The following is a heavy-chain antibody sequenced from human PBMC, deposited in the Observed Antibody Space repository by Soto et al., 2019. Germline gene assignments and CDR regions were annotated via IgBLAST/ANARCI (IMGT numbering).Heavy chain of an antibody. CDR1: GFTFSSYE. CDR3: AAGSSGRAHYYYGMDG. V-gene: IGHV3-48*03. D-gene: IGHD3-10*01. CDR2: ISSSGSTI. Sequence: GSLRLSCAASGFTFSSYEMNWVRQAPGKGLEWVSYISSSGSTIYYADSVKGRFTISRDNAKNSLYLQMNSLRAEDTAVYYCAAGSSGRAHYYYGMDGWGQGTTVTVSS. J-gene: IGHJ6*02.